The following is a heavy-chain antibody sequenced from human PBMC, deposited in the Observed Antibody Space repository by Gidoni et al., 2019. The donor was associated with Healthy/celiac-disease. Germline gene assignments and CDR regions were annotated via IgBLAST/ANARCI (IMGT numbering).Heavy chain of an antibody. CDR2: ISSSSSTI. V-gene: IGHV3-48*02. CDR3: ARESNTRDAFDI. Sequence: EVQLVESGGGLVPPGGSLRRSCAASGFTVSSYSMNWVRQAPGKGLEWVSYISSSSSTIYDADSVKGRFTISRDNAKNSLYLQMNSLRDEDTAVYYCARESNTRDAFDIWGQGTMVTVSS. CDR1: GFTVSSYS. D-gene: IGHD1-1*01. J-gene: IGHJ3*02.